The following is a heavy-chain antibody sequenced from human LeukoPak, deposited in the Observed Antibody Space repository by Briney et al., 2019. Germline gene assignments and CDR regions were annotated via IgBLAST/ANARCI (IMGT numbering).Heavy chain of an antibody. CDR2: MNPNSGNT. D-gene: IGHD1-26*01. Sequence: ASVKVSCKASGYTFTGYYMHWVRQAPGQGLEWMGWMNPNSGNTGYSQKFQARVTMTRNTSISTAYMELSSLRSEDTAVYYCARDNSVGDNAWWFDPWGQGTLVTVSS. CDR1: GYTFTGYY. V-gene: IGHV1-8*02. CDR3: ARDNSVGDNAWWFDP. J-gene: IGHJ5*02.